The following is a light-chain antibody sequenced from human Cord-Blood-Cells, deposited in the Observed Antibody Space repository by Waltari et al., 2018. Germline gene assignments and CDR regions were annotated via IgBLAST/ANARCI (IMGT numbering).Light chain of an antibody. CDR2: AAS. J-gene: IGKJ2*03. V-gene: IGKV1-39*01. CDR1: QSISSY. Sequence: DIQMTQSPYSLSASVGDRVTITCRASQSISSYLNWYQQKPGKAPKLLIYAASSLQSGVPSRFSGCGSGTDFTRTISSLQPEDFATYYGQQSYSTPYSFGQGTKLEIK. CDR3: QQSYSTPYS.